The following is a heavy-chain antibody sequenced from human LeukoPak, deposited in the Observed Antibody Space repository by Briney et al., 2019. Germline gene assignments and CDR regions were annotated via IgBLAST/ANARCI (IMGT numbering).Heavy chain of an antibody. CDR3: ARGGFRAEAGGSLYYYYYMDV. CDR1: GFTFSSYS. Sequence: PGGSLRLSCAASGFTFSSYSMNWVRQAPGKGLEWVSSISSSSSYIYYADSVKGRFTISRDNAKNSLYLQMNSLRAEDTAVYYCARGGFRAEAGGSLYYYYYMDVWGKGTTITVSS. J-gene: IGHJ6*03. D-gene: IGHD6-19*01. CDR2: ISSSSSYI. V-gene: IGHV3-21*01.